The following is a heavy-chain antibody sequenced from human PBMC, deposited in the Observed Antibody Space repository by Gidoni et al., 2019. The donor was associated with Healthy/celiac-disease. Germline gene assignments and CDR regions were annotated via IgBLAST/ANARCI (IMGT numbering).Heavy chain of an antibody. Sequence: QLQLQESGPGLVKPSATLSLTCTVSGGSISSSSYYWGWIRQPPGKGLEWIGSIYYSGSTYYNPSLKSRVTISVDTSKNQFSLKLSSVTAADTAVYYCASDFWSGYRGGYGMDVWGQGTTVTVSS. V-gene: IGHV4-39*01. CDR3: ASDFWSGYRGGYGMDV. CDR2: IYYSGST. J-gene: IGHJ6*02. D-gene: IGHD3-3*01. CDR1: GGSISSSSYY.